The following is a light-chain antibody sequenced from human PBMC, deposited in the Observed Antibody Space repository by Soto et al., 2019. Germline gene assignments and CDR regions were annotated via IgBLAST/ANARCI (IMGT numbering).Light chain of an antibody. Sequence: QSALTQPASVSGSPGQSITISCTGTRSDVGGYNYVSWYQQNPGKAPKLMIYNVSNRPSGVSNRFSGSKSGNTASLTISGLQAEDQADYYSSSYTSSHTVLFGGGTKLTVL. V-gene: IGLV2-14*01. CDR1: RSDVGGYNY. J-gene: IGLJ2*01. CDR3: SSYTSSHTVL. CDR2: NVS.